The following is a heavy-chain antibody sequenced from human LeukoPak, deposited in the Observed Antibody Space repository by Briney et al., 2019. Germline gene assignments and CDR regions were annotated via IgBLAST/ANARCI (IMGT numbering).Heavy chain of an antibody. CDR1: GGSISSSSYY. CDR2: IYYSGST. D-gene: IGHD5-18*01. CDR3: ASFPPWIQLWP. Sequence: SETLSLTCTVSGGSISSSSYYWGWIRQPPGKGLEWIGSIYYSGSTYYNPSLKSRVTISVDTSKNQFSLKLSSVTAADTAVYYCASFPPWIQLWPWGQGTLVTVSS. J-gene: IGHJ5*02. V-gene: IGHV4-39*01.